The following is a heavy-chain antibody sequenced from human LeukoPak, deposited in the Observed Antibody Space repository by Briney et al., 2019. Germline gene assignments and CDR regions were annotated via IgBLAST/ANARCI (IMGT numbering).Heavy chain of an antibody. CDR1: GFTFSSYE. Sequence: GGSLRLSCAASGFTFSSYEMNWVRQARGKGLEWVSYISSSGSTIYYADSVKGRFTISRDNAKNSLYLQMNSLRAEDTAVYYCARESEQLDLDYWGQGTLVTVSS. CDR2: ISSSGSTI. J-gene: IGHJ4*02. V-gene: IGHV3-48*03. CDR3: ARESEQLDLDY. D-gene: IGHD6-13*01.